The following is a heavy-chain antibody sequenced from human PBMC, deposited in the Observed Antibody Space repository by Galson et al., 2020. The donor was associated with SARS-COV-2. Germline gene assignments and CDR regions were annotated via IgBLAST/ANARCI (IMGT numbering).Heavy chain of an antibody. Sequence: GGSLRLSCAASGFTVSSNYMSWVRQAPGKGLEWVSVIYSGGSTYYADSVKGQFTISRDNSKNTLYLQMNSLRAEDTAVYYCARGGHFCSSTSCYYMDVWGKGTTVTVSS. D-gene: IGHD2-2*01. J-gene: IGHJ6*03. CDR2: IYSGGST. CDR1: GFTVSSNY. V-gene: IGHV3-53*01. CDR3: ARGGHFCSSTSCYYMDV.